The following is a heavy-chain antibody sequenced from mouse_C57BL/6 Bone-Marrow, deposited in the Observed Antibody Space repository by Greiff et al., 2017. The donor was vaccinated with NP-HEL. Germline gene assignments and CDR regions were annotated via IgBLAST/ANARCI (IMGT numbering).Heavy chain of an antibody. CDR3: ARYSNYFYAMDY. CDR2: ISYDGSN. Sequence: ESGPGLVKPSQSLSLTCSVTGYSITSGYYWNWIRQFPGNKLEWMGYISYDGSNNYNPSLKNRISITRDTSKNQFFLKLNSVTTEDTATYYCARYSNYFYAMDYWGQGTSVTVSS. V-gene: IGHV3-6*01. D-gene: IGHD2-5*01. CDR1: GYSITSGYY. J-gene: IGHJ4*01.